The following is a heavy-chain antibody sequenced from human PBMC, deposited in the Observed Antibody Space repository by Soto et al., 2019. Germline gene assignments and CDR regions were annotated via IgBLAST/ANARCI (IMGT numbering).Heavy chain of an antibody. CDR2: ISAHTGSS. Sequence: ASVKVSCKASGYTFTSSGMSWVRQAPGQGLEWMGWISAHTGSSEYAQRFQGRVTMTTDRSTSTAYMELRSLRSDDTAVYYCARAFFYQGSDSRGYSFDAVEFWGPGTLVT. CDR3: ARAFFYQGSDSRGYSFDAVEF. CDR1: GYTFTSSG. J-gene: IGHJ3*01. D-gene: IGHD3-22*01. V-gene: IGHV1-18*01.